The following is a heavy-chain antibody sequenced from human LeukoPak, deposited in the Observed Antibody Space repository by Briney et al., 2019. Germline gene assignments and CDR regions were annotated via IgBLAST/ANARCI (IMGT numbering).Heavy chain of an antibody. Sequence: KPSETLSLTCTVSGGSISSSSYYWGWIRQPPGKGLEWIVSIYYSGSTYYNPSLKSRLAISVDTSKNQFSLKLSSVTAADPAVYYCARSERGYDSSGYYPPHFDYWGQGTLVTVSS. CDR2: IYYSGST. CDR1: GGSISSSSYY. CDR3: ARSERGYDSSGYYPPHFDY. V-gene: IGHV4-39*01. D-gene: IGHD3-22*01. J-gene: IGHJ4*02.